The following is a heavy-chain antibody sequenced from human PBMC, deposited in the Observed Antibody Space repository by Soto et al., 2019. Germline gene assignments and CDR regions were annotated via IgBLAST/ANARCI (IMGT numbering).Heavy chain of an antibody. CDR1: GFTFNKYG. V-gene: IGHV3-30*18. J-gene: IGHJ4*02. CDR3: ANQERGSYLDY. D-gene: IGHD3-16*01. CDR2: ISNDGSSE. Sequence: QVQLVESGGSVVQPGRSLRLSCAASGFTFNKYGMHWVRQAPGKGLEWVAAISNDGSSEYYADSVLGRFTISRDNPKNTLYLQMISLRSEDTAVYSCANQERGSYLDYWGQGTLVTVSS.